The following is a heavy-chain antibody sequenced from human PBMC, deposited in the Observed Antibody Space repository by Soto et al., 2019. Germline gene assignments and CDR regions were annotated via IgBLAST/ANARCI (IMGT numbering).Heavy chain of an antibody. J-gene: IGHJ1*01. Sequence: QVQQQESGPGLVKPSDTLSLTCRVSGAYISDFSWSWVRQPAGKGLEWLGRSTINGNTQRDPSFKSRVTMSIDTSRNHYSLNLQSATAADTALYYCARETGENWTYEAHWGPGTLVTVSS. CDR1: GAYISDFS. CDR2: STINGNT. V-gene: IGHV4-4*07. D-gene: IGHD1-7*01. CDR3: ARETGENWTYEAH.